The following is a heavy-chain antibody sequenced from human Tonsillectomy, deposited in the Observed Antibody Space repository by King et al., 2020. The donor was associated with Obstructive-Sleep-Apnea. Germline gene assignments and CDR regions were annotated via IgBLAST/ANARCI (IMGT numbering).Heavy chain of an antibody. V-gene: IGHV4-34*01. CDR3: ARGSGAADVNWFDP. Sequence: VQLQQWGAGLLKPSETLSLTCAVYGGSFTDYYCSWIRQPPGKGLEWIGEINHSGSTTFNPSLKRRVSISVDMSKSQFSLKLTSVTAADTAVYYCARGSGAADVNWFDPWGQGALVTVSS. CDR2: INHSGST. CDR1: GGSFTDYY. J-gene: IGHJ5*02. D-gene: IGHD6-13*01.